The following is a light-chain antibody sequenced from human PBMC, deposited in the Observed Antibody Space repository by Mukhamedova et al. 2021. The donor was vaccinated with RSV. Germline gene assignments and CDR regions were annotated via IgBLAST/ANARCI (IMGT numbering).Light chain of an antibody. J-gene: IGKJ4*01. V-gene: IGKV1-27*01. CDR2: GAS. Sequence: WYQRRVHGKVPKLLIYGASTLQSGVPSRFSGSGSGTDFTLTINSLQPEDVATYYCQKYNSAPFTFGGGTKVEIK. CDR3: QKYNSAPFT.